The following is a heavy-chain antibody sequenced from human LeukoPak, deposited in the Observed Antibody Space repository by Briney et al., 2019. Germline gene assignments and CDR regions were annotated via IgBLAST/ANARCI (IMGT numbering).Heavy chain of an antibody. CDR1: GFTFSSYG. Sequence: PGRSLRLSCAASGFTFSSYGMHWVRQAPGKGLEWVSVIYSGGSTYYADSVKGRFTISRDNSKNTLYLQMNSLRAEDTAVYYCARGRVGENPKLFDYWGQGTLVTVSS. CDR3: ARGRVGENPKLFDY. D-gene: IGHD1-26*01. CDR2: IYSGGST. J-gene: IGHJ4*02. V-gene: IGHV3-66*01.